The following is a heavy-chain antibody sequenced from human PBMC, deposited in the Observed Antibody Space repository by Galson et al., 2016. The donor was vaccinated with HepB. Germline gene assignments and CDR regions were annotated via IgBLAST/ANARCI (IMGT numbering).Heavy chain of an antibody. CDR2: TYYSGST. J-gene: IGHJ6*03. CDR1: GVSISSGGYY. Sequence: TLSLTCPVSGVSISSGGYYWSWIRQPPGKGLEWIGYTYYSGSTYYNPSLKSRLIISVDMSKNQFSLELSSVTAADTAVYYCARARSSDDSYYYMDVWGKGTTVTVSS. CDR3: ARARSSDDSYYYMDV. V-gene: IGHV4-30-4*08. D-gene: IGHD3-10*01.